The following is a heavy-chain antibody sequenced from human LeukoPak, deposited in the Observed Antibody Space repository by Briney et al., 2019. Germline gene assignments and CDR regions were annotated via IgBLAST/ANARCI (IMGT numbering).Heavy chain of an antibody. V-gene: IGHV1-18*01. CDR2: ISAYNGNT. D-gene: IGHD4-17*01. J-gene: IGHJ6*02. Sequence: ASVKVSCKASGYTFTSYGISWVRQAPGQGLEWMGWISAYNGNTNYAQKLQGRVTMTTDTSTSTAYMELRSLRSDDTAVYYCAREAVPVLRYYYYGMDVWGQGTTVTVSS. CDR1: GYTFTSYG. CDR3: AREAVPVLRYYYYGMDV.